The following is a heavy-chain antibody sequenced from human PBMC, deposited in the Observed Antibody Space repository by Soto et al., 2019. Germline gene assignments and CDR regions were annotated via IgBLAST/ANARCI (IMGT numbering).Heavy chain of an antibody. J-gene: IGHJ5*02. V-gene: IGHV4-34*01. CDR2: INHSGST. CDR3: ARGKRPTGLFSTYNWFDP. D-gene: IGHD3-3*02. CDR1: AESFREFY. Sequence: SETLSLTCAVYAESFREFYWTWIRQSPGKGIEWIGKINHSGSTDYNTSLKSRVTMSVDTSKKKFSLKLTSMTAADTAVYYCARGKRPTGLFSTYNWFDPWGQGTLVTVSS.